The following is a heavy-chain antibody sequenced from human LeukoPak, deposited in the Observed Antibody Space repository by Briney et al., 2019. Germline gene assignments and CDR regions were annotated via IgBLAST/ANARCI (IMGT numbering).Heavy chain of an antibody. D-gene: IGHD3-10*01. Sequence: PGGSLRLSCAASGFIFNHYAMAWVRQAPGKGLEWVSGISPSHGGTYHADSVRGRFSISRDNSKNTLYLHMNNLRVEDSAVYYCAKEKTVRGVIPLHPDSWGQGSLVVVSS. CDR2: ISPSHGGT. CDR3: AKEKTVRGVIPLHPDS. V-gene: IGHV3-23*01. CDR1: GFIFNHYA. J-gene: IGHJ4*02.